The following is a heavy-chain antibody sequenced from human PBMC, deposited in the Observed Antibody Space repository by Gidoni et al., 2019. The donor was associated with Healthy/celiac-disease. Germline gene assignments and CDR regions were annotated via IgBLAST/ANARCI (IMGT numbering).Heavy chain of an antibody. V-gene: IGHV1-18*01. J-gene: IGHJ4*02. CDR2: ISAYNGNT. CDR3: ARGSRAGVVTAIDY. Sequence: VQLVQSGAEVNKPVASVTVSCKASGYPFTSYGISWVRQAPGQGLEWMGWISAYNGNTNYAKKLKGRVTMTTDKSTSTDYMELRSLRSDDTAVYYCARGSRAGVVTAIDYWGQGTLVTVSS. CDR1: GYPFTSYG. D-gene: IGHD2-21*02.